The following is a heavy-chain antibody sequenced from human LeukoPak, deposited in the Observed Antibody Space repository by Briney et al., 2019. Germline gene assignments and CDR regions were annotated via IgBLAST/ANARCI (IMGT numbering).Heavy chain of an antibody. CDR1: GFTFSSYW. Sequence: PGGSLRLSCAASGFTFSSYWMSWVRQAPGKGLEWVASIKQDGSEKYYVDSVKGRFTISRDNAKNSLYLQMNSLRAEDTAVYYCARDPTHCSGGSCYSDWFDPWGQGTLVTVSS. J-gene: IGHJ5*02. CDR3: ARDPTHCSGGSCYSDWFDP. V-gene: IGHV3-7*01. CDR2: IKQDGSEK. D-gene: IGHD2-15*01.